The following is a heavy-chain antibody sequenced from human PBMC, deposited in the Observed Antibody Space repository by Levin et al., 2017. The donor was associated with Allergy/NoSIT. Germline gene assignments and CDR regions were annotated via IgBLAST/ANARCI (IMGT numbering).Heavy chain of an antibody. CDR2: IWYDGSNK. CDR3: ARDGPTIFGVVIMGEWIYGMDV. CDR1: GFTFSSYG. J-gene: IGHJ6*02. Sequence: PGGSLRLSCAASGFTFSSYGMHWVRQAPGKGLEWVAVIWYDGSNKYYADSVKGRFTISRDNSKNTLYLQMNSLRAEDTAVYYCARDGPTIFGVVIMGEWIYGMDVWGQGTTVTVSS. V-gene: IGHV3-33*01. D-gene: IGHD3-3*01.